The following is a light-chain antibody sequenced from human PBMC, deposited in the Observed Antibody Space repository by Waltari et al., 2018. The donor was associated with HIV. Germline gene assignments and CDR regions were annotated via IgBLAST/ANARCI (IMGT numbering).Light chain of an antibody. V-gene: IGLV2-14*01. CDR1: SRDVGGYNY. Sequence: QSALTQPASVSGSPGQSITISCPGASRDVGGYNYVSWYQQHPGKAPKLMIYEVSNRPSGVSNRFSGSKSGNTASLTISGLRAEDEADYYCSSYTGSSSVVFGGGTKLTVL. CDR3: SSYTGSSSVV. CDR2: EVS. J-gene: IGLJ3*02.